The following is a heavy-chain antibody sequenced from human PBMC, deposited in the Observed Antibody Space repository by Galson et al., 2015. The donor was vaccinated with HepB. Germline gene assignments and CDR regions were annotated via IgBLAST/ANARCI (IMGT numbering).Heavy chain of an antibody. CDR3: AKDGPDSTGDPGGFDY. D-gene: IGHD1-14*01. V-gene: IGHV3-23*01. Sequence: SLRLSCAASGFTFSSYAMSWVRQAPGKGLEWVSAISGSGGSTYYADSVKGRFTISRDNSKNTLYLQMNSLRAEDTAVYYCAKDGPDSTGDPGGFDYWGQGTLVTVSS. CDR2: ISGSGGST. J-gene: IGHJ4*02. CDR1: GFTFSSYA.